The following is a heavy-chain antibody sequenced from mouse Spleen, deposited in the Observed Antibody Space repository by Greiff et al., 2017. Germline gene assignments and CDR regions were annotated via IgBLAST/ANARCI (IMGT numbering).Heavy chain of an antibody. CDR2: INPNNGGT. Sequence: VQLQQSGPELVKPGASVKISCKASGYTFTDYYMNWVKQSHGKSLEWIGDINPNNGGTSYNQKFKGKATLTVDKSSSTAYMELRSLTSEDSAVYYCARLAGYDGGDYWGQGTSVTVSS. CDR3: ARLAGYDGGDY. D-gene: IGHD2-2*01. V-gene: IGHV1-26*01. CDR1: GYTFTDYY. J-gene: IGHJ4*01.